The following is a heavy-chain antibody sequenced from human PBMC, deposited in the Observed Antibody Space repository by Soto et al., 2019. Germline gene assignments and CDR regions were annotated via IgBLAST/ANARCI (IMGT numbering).Heavy chain of an antibody. J-gene: IGHJ4*02. CDR1: GFTFSSHA. Sequence: EVQLLESGGGLVQPEGSLRLSCAASGFTFSSHAMSWVRQAPGKGLEWVSAISYSGSNTYYTDSVKGRFTISRDNSKNTLYLQMNSLRVEETDIYYCAKRFTLFGEVKLSPDFDYWGQGTLVTVSS. D-gene: IGHD3-3*01. V-gene: IGHV3-23*01. CDR3: AKRFTLFGEVKLSPDFDY. CDR2: ISYSGSNT.